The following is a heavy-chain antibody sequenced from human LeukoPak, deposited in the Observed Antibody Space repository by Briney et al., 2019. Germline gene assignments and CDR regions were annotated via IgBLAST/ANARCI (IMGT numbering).Heavy chain of an antibody. V-gene: IGHV4-34*01. CDR3: ARGVQLDDIFTGSAFDI. Sequence: SETLSLTCAVYGGSFSGYYWSWIRQPPGKGLEWIGEINHSGSTNYNPSLKSRVTISVDTSKNQFSLKLSSVTAADTAVYYCARGVQLDDIFTGSAFDILGQGTKVNVSS. J-gene: IGHJ3*02. CDR1: GGSFSGYY. D-gene: IGHD3-9*01. CDR2: INHSGST.